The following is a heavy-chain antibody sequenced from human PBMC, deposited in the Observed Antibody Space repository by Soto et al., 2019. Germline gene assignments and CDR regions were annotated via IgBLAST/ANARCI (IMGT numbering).Heavy chain of an antibody. CDR2: IYYSGST. CDR1: DGSMSTYY. Sequence: NPSETLSLTCTISDGSMSTYYWNWIRQPPGKGLEWIGYIYYSGSTNYNPPLKSRVTISIDTSKNQFSLNLNSVTAADTAVYFCARGRTLGGLFDYWGQGILVTVSS. V-gene: IGHV4-59*01. D-gene: IGHD1-26*01. CDR3: ARGRTLGGLFDY. J-gene: IGHJ4*02.